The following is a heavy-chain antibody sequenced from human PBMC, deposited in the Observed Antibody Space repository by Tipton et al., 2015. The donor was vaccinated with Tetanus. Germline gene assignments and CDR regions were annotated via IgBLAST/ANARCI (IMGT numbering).Heavy chain of an antibody. D-gene: IGHD3-22*01. CDR3: ARQEPPRRFFYDSSGSSG. CDR2: VSYSGRT. Sequence: LRLSCAVSGGSIRSGDYSWNWIRQPPGKGLEWLAYVSYSGRTNSNYFLKSRITVSQDPSKNQFSLKVRSVTAADTAVYYCARQEPPRRFFYDSSGSSGWGQGTLVIVSS. J-gene: IGHJ4*02. V-gene: IGHV4-61*08. CDR1: GGSIRSGDYS.